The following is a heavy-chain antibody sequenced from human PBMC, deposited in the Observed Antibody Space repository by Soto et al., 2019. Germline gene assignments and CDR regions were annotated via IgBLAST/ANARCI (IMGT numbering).Heavy chain of an antibody. J-gene: IGHJ6*01. CDR1: GFTFSSYG. V-gene: IGHV3-33*01. CDR3: AGFVQAPAAPLYYLPGWAV. CDR2: IWYDGSNK. D-gene: IGHD2-2*01. Sequence: GGSLRLSCAASGFTFSSYGMHWVRQAPGKGLEWVAVIWYDGSNKYYADSVKGRFTISRDNSKNTLYLQMNSLRAEDTAVYYCAGFVQAPAAPLYYLPGWAVGGNGTTVPGSP.